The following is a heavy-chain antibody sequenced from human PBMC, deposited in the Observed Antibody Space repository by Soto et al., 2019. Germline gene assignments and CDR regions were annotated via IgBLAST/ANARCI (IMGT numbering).Heavy chain of an antibody. J-gene: IGHJ4*02. D-gene: IGHD6-19*01. Sequence: PSETLALTCTVSGGSISSSSDYWGWIRQPPGKGLEWIGSIYYSGSTYYNPSLKSRVTISVDTSKNQFSLKLSSVTAADTAVYYCARHCGTGMAVAGTSYWGQGTLVTVSS. CDR2: IYYSGST. CDR3: ARHCGTGMAVAGTSY. CDR1: GGSISSSSDY. V-gene: IGHV4-39*01.